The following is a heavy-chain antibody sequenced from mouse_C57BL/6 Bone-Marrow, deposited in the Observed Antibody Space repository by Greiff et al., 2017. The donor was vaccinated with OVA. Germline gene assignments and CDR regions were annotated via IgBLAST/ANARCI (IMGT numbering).Heavy chain of an antibody. J-gene: IGHJ1*03. CDR2: IHPTSGST. CDR3: AGLGRYFDV. CDR1: GYTFTSYW. Sequence: QVQLQQPGAELVKPGASVKLSCKASGYTFTSYWMHWMKQRPGQGLEWIGMIHPTSGSTNYNEKFKSKATLTVDKSSSTAYMQLSSLASEDSAVYYCAGLGRYFDVWGTGTTVTVSS. V-gene: IGHV1-64*01.